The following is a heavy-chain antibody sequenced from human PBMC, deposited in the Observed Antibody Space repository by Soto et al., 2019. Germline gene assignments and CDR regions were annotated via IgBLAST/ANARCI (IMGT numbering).Heavy chain of an antibody. V-gene: IGHV3-48*02. D-gene: IGHD6-19*01. CDR2: ISSSSSTI. J-gene: IGHJ4*02. CDR3: ARDGADGPLTYIAVAD. CDR1: GFTFSSYS. Sequence: GGSLRLSCAASGFTFSSYSMNWVRQAPGKGLEWVSYISSSSSTIYYADSVKGRFTISRDNAKNSLYLQMNSLRDEDTAVYYCARDGADGPLTYIAVADWGQGTLVTVSS.